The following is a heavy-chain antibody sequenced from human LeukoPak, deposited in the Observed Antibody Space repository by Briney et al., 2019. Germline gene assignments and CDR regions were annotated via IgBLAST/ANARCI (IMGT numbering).Heavy chain of an antibody. Sequence: GGSLRLSCAASGFTFSSYGMHWVRQAPGKGLEWVAFIRYDGSNKYYADSVKGRFIISRDNSKSTLSLQMSSLRAEDTAIYYCATYRQVLLPFESWGQGTLVTVSS. J-gene: IGHJ4*02. CDR2: IRYDGSNK. D-gene: IGHD2-8*02. CDR3: ATYRQVLLPFES. V-gene: IGHV3-30*02. CDR1: GFTFSSYG.